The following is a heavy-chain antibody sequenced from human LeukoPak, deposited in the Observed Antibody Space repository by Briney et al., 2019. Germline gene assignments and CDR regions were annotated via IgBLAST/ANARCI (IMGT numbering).Heavy chain of an antibody. CDR2: INHSGST. J-gene: IGHJ3*02. Sequence: SATLSLTCAVYGGSFSGYYWSWIRQPPGKGLEWIGEINHSGSTNYNPSLKSRVTISVDTSKNQFSLKLSSVTAADTAVYYCARARGKTWIQLRDAFDIWGQGTMVTVSS. D-gene: IGHD5-18*01. CDR1: GGSFSGYY. CDR3: ARARGKTWIQLRDAFDI. V-gene: IGHV4-34*01.